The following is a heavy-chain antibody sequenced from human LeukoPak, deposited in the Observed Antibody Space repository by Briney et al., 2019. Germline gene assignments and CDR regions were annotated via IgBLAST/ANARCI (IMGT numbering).Heavy chain of an antibody. CDR1: GFTFSSYT. D-gene: IGHD2/OR15-2a*01. CDR3: TTYFSYYFDY. V-gene: IGHV3-15*01. J-gene: IGHJ4*02. CDR2: IKRKTDGGTT. Sequence: PGGSLRLSCGASGFTFSSYTMHWVRQAPGKGLEWVGRIKRKTDGGTTDYAAPVKGRFTISRDDSKNTLYLQMNSLKTEDTAVYYCTTYFSYYFDYWGQGTLVTVSS.